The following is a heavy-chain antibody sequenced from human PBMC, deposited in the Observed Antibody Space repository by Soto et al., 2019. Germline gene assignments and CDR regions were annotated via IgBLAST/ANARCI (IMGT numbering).Heavy chain of an antibody. CDR2: INSDGSST. V-gene: IGHV3-74*01. Sequence: GRSLRLSCAASGFTFSSYWMHWVRQAPGKGLVWVSRINSDGSSTSYADSVKGRFTISRDNAKNTLYLQMNSLRAEDTAVYYCARDLSVFAWLPLGFDYWGQGTLVTVSS. J-gene: IGHJ4*02. D-gene: IGHD3-22*01. CDR3: ARDLSVFAWLPLGFDY. CDR1: GFTFSSYW.